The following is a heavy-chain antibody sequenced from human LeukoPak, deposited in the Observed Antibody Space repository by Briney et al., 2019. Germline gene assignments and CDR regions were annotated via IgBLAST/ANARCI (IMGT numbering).Heavy chain of an antibody. CDR1: GFTFSNAW. Sequence: PGGSLRLSCAASGFTFSNAWMNWVRQAAGKGLEWVGRLKSKADGGTTDYAAPVKGRFTISRDDSKNTLYLQMNSLKTEDTAVYYCTTDSPYSSSWYGDYFDYWGQGTLVTVSS. CDR3: TTDSPYSSSWYGDYFDY. V-gene: IGHV3-15*07. D-gene: IGHD6-13*01. J-gene: IGHJ4*02. CDR2: LKSKADGGTT.